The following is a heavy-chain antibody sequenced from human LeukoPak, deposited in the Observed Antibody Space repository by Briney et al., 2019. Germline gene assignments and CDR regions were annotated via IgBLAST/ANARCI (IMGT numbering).Heavy chain of an antibody. Sequence: ASVKVSCKASGYTFTGYHMHWVRQAPGQGLEWMGRINPNSGDTNYAQKFQGRVTMTRDTSISTAYMELSRLRSDNTAVYYCARDYCSSTSCLFDYWGQGTLVTVSS. CDR2: INPNSGDT. CDR1: GYTFTGYH. J-gene: IGHJ4*02. CDR3: ARDYCSSTSCLFDY. V-gene: IGHV1-2*06. D-gene: IGHD2-2*01.